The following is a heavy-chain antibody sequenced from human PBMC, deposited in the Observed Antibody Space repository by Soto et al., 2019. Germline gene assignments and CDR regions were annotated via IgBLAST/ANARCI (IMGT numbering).Heavy chain of an antibody. Sequence: ASVKVSCKASGYTFTTYYIHWVRQAPGQGLEWMGMINTSGGATNYAPNFQGRVTMTRDTSTSTVDMELSSLRSEDTGVYHCVRELSGGFFDYWGRGTLVTVSS. D-gene: IGHD3-10*01. CDR3: VRELSGGFFDY. CDR2: INTSGGAT. V-gene: IGHV1-46*01. J-gene: IGHJ4*02. CDR1: GYTFTTYY.